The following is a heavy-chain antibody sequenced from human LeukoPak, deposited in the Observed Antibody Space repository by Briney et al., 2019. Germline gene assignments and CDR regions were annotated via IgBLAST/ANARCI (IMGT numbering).Heavy chain of an antibody. D-gene: IGHD2-2*01. CDR2: ISSTSNTI. Sequence: GGSLRLSCAASGFIFSNYSMNWVRQAPGKGLEWVSWISSTSNTIYYADSVKGRFTISRDNAKNSLDLQMNSLRDEDTAMYYCARPSRSTGPAYWGQGTLVTVSS. V-gene: IGHV3-48*02. CDR1: GFIFSNYS. J-gene: IGHJ4*02. CDR3: ARPSRSTGPAY.